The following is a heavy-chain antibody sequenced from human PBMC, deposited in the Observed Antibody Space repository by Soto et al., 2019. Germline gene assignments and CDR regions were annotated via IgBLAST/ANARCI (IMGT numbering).Heavy chain of an antibody. CDR1: GFDFTYYA. V-gene: IGHV3-30*18. CDR2: MSSDGSKI. Sequence: VQLVESGGGAVQPGESLRLSCVASGFDFTYYAMHWVRQAPGKGLESVAVMSSDGSKIHHTDSVKGRFTISRDNSKNTLYQQMNSLRKEDTAVYFCAKDEGVGGTLGLFDYWGQGTLVSVSS. J-gene: IGHJ4*02. D-gene: IGHD1-26*01. CDR3: AKDEGVGGTLGLFDY.